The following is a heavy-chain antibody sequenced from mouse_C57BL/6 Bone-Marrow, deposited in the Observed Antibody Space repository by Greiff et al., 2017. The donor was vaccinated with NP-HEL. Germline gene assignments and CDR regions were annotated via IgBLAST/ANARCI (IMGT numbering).Heavy chain of an antibody. J-gene: IGHJ3*01. Sequence: DVMLVESGGGLVQPGESLKLSCESNEYEFPSHDMSWVRKTPEKRLELVAAINSDGGSTYYPDTMERRFIISRDNTKKTLYLQMSSLRSEDTALYYCARLDYDYDRAWFAYWGQGTLVTVSA. CDR2: INSDGGST. CDR1: EYEFPSHD. V-gene: IGHV5-2*01. D-gene: IGHD2-4*01. CDR3: ARLDYDYDRAWFAY.